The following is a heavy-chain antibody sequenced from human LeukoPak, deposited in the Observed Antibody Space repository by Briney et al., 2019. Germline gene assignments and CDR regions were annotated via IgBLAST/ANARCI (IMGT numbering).Heavy chain of an antibody. Sequence: GGSLRLSCAASGLTFSDYYLTWIRQAPGKGLEWISDISGTASIINYADSVKGRFTISRDNVKNSLYLQMHSLRAEDTAVYYCAIGSGWYDYWGQGTLVTVSS. D-gene: IGHD6-19*01. V-gene: IGHV3-11*01. J-gene: IGHJ4*02. CDR2: ISGTASII. CDR3: AIGSGWYDY. CDR1: GLTFSDYY.